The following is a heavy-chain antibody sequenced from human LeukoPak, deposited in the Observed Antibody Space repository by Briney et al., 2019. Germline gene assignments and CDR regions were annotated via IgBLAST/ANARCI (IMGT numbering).Heavy chain of an antibody. D-gene: IGHD2-21*02. CDR1: GFTFSSYA. Sequence: GGSLRLSCAASGFTFSSYAMHWVRQAPGKGLEWVAVISYDGSNKYYADSVKGRFTIPRDNSKNTLYLQMNSLRAEDTAVYYCARDKHIVVVTAIVDYWGQGTLVTVSS. CDR3: ARDKHIVVVTAIVDY. CDR2: ISYDGSNK. J-gene: IGHJ4*02. V-gene: IGHV3-30*01.